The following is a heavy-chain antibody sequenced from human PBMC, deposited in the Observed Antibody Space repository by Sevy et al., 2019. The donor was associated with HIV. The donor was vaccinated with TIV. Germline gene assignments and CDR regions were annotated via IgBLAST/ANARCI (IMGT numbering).Heavy chain of an antibody. V-gene: IGHV4-59*01. CDR1: GGSISSYY. J-gene: IGHJ4*02. CDR3: ASGGRHYYDSSGDYEFGTFDY. D-gene: IGHD3-22*01. CDR2: IYYSGST. Sequence: SETLSLTCTVSGGSISSYYWSWIRQPPGKGLEWIGYIYYSGSTNYNSSLKSRVTISVDTSKNQFSLRLSSVTAADTAVYYCASGGRHYYDSSGDYEFGTFDYWGQGTLVTVSS.